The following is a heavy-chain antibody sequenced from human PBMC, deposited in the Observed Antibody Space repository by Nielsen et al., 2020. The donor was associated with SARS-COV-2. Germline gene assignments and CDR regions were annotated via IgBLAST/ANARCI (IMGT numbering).Heavy chain of an antibody. CDR2: IFSNDEK. D-gene: IGHD6-13*01. CDR1: GFSLSNARMG. V-gene: IGHV2-26*01. Sequence: SGPTLVKPTETLTLTCTVSGFSLSNARMGVSWIRQPPGKALEWLAHIFSNDEKSYSTPLKSRLTISKDTSKSQVVLTMTNMDPVDTATYYCARIREAAAGIDYWGQGTLVTVSS. CDR3: ARIREAAAGIDY. J-gene: IGHJ4*02.